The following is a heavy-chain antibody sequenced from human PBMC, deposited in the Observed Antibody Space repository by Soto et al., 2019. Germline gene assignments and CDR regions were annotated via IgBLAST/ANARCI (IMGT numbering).Heavy chain of an antibody. CDR1: GGSISRSDYY. J-gene: IGHJ4*02. CDR2: IYYTGST. D-gene: IGHD2-8*02. Sequence: PSETLSLTCIVSGGSISRSDYYWGWIRQPPGKGLEWIGSIYYTGSTYYNPSLKSRVTMSVDTSRNQFYLMLSSVTAADTAVYYCARPLCTGSSLTFYYWGQGTLVTVSS. V-gene: IGHV4-39*01. CDR3: ARPLCTGSSLTFYY.